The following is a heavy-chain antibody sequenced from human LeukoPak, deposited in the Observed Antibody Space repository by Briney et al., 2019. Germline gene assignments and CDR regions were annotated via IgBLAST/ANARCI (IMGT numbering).Heavy chain of an antibody. CDR3: ARDTGKSGYPDY. J-gene: IGHJ4*02. CDR1: GGSISSYY. Sequence: PSETLSLTCTVSGGSISSYYWSWIRQPAGKAPERIGRIYSSGIINYNPSLKSRVTMSLDNSKNQLSLKLSYVTAADTAVYYCARDTGKSGYPDYWGQGTLVTVSS. V-gene: IGHV4-4*07. D-gene: IGHD3-3*01. CDR2: IYSSGII.